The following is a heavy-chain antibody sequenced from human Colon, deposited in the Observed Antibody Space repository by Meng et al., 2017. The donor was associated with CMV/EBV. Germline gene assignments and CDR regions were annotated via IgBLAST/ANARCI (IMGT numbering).Heavy chain of an antibody. CDR2: IKQDGSEK. D-gene: IGHD2-2*01. V-gene: IGHV3-7*01. Sequence: EPLSLTCAASGFTFSSYWMSWVRQAPGKGLEWVANIKQDGSEKYYVDSVKGRFTISRDNAKNSLYLQMNSLRAEDTAVYYCARELVVPAAIHGMDVWGQGTTVTVSS. CDR1: GFTFSSYW. J-gene: IGHJ6*02. CDR3: ARELVVPAAIHGMDV.